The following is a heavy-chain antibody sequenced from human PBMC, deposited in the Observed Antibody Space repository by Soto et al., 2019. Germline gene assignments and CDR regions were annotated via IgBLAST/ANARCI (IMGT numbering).Heavy chain of an antibody. V-gene: IGHV4-59*01. CDR3: ARVWGGAFDF. CDR2: IYYSGSI. CDR1: GGSISSYY. J-gene: IGHJ3*01. Sequence: QVQLQESGPGLVKPSETLSLTCTVSGGSISSYYWSWIRQPPGKGLEWIGYIYYSGSINYNPSLKCRVTISVDTSKNQFSLKLSSVTAADTAVYYCARVWGGAFDFWGQGTMVTVSS. D-gene: IGHD3-10*01.